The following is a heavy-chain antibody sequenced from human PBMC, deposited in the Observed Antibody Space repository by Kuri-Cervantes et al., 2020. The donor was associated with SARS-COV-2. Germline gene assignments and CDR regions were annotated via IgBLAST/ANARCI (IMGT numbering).Heavy chain of an antibody. Sequence: GESLKISCAASGFTFSSYSMNWVRQAPGKGLEWVSSISSSSSYIYYADSVKGRFTISRDNAKNSLYLQMNSLRAEDTAVYYCARDEMVRGVFDYWDQGTLVTVSS. D-gene: IGHD3-10*01. CDR1: GFTFSSYS. J-gene: IGHJ4*02. CDR3: ARDEMVRGVFDY. V-gene: IGHV3-21*01. CDR2: ISSSSSYI.